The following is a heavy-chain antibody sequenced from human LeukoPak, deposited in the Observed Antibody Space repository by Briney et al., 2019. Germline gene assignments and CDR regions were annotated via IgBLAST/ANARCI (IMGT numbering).Heavy chain of an antibody. CDR3: AGTVATIRLRYFDY. J-gene: IGHJ4*02. D-gene: IGHD5-12*01. V-gene: IGHV4-34*01. CDR1: GGSFSGYY. CDR2: INHSGST. Sequence: KSSETLSLTCAVYGGSFSGYYWSWIRQPPGKGLEWIGEINHSGSTNYNPSLKSRVTISVDTSKNQFSLKLSSVTAADTAVYYCAGTVATIRLRYFDYWGQGTLVTVSS.